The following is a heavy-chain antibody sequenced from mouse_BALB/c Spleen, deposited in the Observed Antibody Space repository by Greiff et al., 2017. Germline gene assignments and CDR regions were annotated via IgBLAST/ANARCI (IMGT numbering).Heavy chain of an antibody. Sequence: EVKLQESGPGLVKPSQSLSLTCTVTGYSITSDYAWNWIRQFPGNKLEWMGYISYSGSTSYNPSLKSRISITRDTSKNQFFLQLNSVTTEDTATYYCAPYDYDEGLAYWGQGTLVTVSA. CDR1: GYSITSDYA. CDR3: APYDYDEGLAY. V-gene: IGHV3-2*02. J-gene: IGHJ3*01. CDR2: ISYSGST. D-gene: IGHD2-4*01.